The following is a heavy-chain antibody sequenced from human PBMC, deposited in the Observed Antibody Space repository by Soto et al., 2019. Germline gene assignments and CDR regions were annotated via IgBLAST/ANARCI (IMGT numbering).Heavy chain of an antibody. Sequence: SETLSLTCLVSGQYIKSNFWWAWVRQPPGKDLEWIGYIYHSGSAFYTPSLKSRVTISVDRSKNQFSLKLSSVTAADTAVYYCARVPDRWGQGTLVTVS. D-gene: IGHD2-2*01. CDR3: ARVPDR. CDR1: GQYIKSNFW. J-gene: IGHJ5*02. CDR2: IYHSGSA. V-gene: IGHV4-4*02.